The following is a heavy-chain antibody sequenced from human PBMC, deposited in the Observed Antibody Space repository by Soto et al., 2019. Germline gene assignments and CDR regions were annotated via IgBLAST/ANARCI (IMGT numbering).Heavy chain of an antibody. Sequence: ASVKVSCKASGGTFSSYTISWVRQAPGQGLEWMGRIIPILGIANYAQKFQGRVTITADKSTSTAYMELSSLRSEDTAVYYCARLSLHLGELSLGTHLDAFDIWGQGTMDTVSS. V-gene: IGHV1-69*02. CDR1: GGTFSSYT. J-gene: IGHJ3*02. CDR3: ARLSLHLGELSLGTHLDAFDI. CDR2: IIPILGIA. D-gene: IGHD3-16*02.